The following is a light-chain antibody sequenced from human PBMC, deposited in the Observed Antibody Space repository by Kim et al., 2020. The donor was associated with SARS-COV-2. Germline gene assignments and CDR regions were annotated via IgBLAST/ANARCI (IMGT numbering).Light chain of an antibody. V-gene: IGLV3-19*01. CDR3: NSRDSNDNVV. CDR1: SLRRYY. CDR2: GKN. Sequence: SSELTQDPAVSVALGQTVRITCKGDSLRRYYATWYQQKPGKAPIVVIYGKNNRPSGIPDRFSGSSSGNTASLTITGTQAGDEADYYCNSRDSNDNVVFGG. J-gene: IGLJ2*01.